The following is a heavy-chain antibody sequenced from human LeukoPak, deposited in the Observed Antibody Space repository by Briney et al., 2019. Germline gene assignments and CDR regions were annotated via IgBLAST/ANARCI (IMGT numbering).Heavy chain of an antibody. CDR3: ARGRGGTGY. V-gene: IGHV3-64*01. CDR2: ISSNGGST. J-gene: IGHJ4*02. Sequence: GGSLRLSCAASGFTFSSYAMHWVRQAPGKGLEYVSAISSNGGSTYYANSVKGRFTISRDNSKNTLYLQMGSLRAEDMAVYYCARGRGGTGYWGQGTLVTVSS. CDR1: GFTFSSYA. D-gene: IGHD4-23*01.